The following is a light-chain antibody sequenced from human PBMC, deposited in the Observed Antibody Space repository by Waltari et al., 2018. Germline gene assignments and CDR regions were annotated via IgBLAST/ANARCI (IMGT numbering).Light chain of an antibody. CDR1: QSVSRY. V-gene: IGKV3-20*01. Sequence: EIVLTQSPVTLSLSPGERATLSCRASQSVSRYLAWYQQKPGQAPMLLIYEASRRATGIPDRFSGSGSGTDFTLTISRLEPEDFAVYYCQKYGTLPATFGQGTKVEI. J-gene: IGKJ1*01. CDR2: EAS. CDR3: QKYGTLPAT.